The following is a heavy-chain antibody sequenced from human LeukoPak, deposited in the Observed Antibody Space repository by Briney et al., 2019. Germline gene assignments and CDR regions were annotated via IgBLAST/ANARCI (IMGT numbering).Heavy chain of an antibody. Sequence: MPSETLSLTCNVSGAYISSSYWSWIRQPPGKGLEWIGYIYYTGRTSYSPSLRRRVSMSADTSKNQISLKLSSVTAADTAVYYCAREAPYDILTGSFDYWGQGTLVTVSS. J-gene: IGHJ4*02. CDR3: AREAPYDILTGSFDY. V-gene: IGHV4-59*01. CDR1: GAYISSSY. CDR2: IYYTGRT. D-gene: IGHD3-9*01.